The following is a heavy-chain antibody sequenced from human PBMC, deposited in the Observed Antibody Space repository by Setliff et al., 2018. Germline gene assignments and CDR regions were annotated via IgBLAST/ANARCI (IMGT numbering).Heavy chain of an antibody. Sequence: GGSLRLSCSASGFTFNTYTMHWVRQAPGKGLEYVSAISSNGGSTYYANSVKGRFTISRDNSKNTLYLQMGSLRVEDMAVYYCARGGQWLAFVDSWGQGTLVTVSS. CDR3: ARGGQWLAFVDS. D-gene: IGHD6-19*01. J-gene: IGHJ4*02. CDR2: ISSNGGST. V-gene: IGHV3-64*01. CDR1: GFTFNTYT.